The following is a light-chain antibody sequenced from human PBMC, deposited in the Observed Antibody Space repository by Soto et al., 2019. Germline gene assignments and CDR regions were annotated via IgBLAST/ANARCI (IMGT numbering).Light chain of an antibody. CDR1: QSISSW. V-gene: IGKV1-5*01. Sequence: DIQMTQSPSTMSASVGYRVTITCGASQSISSWLAWYQQKPGKAPKILIYDASSLESGVPSRFSGSGSGTEFTLTISSLQPDDFATYYCQQYNSYSWTFGQGTKVDIK. CDR3: QQYNSYSWT. J-gene: IGKJ1*01. CDR2: DAS.